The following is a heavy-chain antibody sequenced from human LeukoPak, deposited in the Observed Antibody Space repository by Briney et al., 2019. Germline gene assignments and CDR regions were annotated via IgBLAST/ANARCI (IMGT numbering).Heavy chain of an antibody. CDR2: INHSGST. V-gene: IGHV4-39*07. J-gene: IGHJ4*02. D-gene: IGHD3-10*01. Sequence: SETLSLTCTVSGGSISRGSYYWSWIRQPPGKGLEWIGEINHSGSTNYNPSLKSRVTISVDTSKNQFSLKLSSVTAADTAVYYCARAPHSTYYYGSGSHGGYWGQGTLVTVSS. CDR3: ARAPHSTYYYGSGSHGGY. CDR1: GGSISRGSYY.